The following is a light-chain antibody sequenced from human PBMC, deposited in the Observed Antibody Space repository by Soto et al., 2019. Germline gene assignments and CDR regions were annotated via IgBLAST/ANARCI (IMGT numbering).Light chain of an antibody. Sequence: AIQMTQSPSSLSASVGDRVTITCRASQDIKNELGWYQQKPGKAPNVLIYAASTFLSGVPSRFSGAGSGTDFTLTISSLQPEDFATYYCLQDHNYPRTFGQGTRVEIK. CDR2: AAS. CDR3: LQDHNYPRT. CDR1: QDIKNE. J-gene: IGKJ1*01. V-gene: IGKV1-6*01.